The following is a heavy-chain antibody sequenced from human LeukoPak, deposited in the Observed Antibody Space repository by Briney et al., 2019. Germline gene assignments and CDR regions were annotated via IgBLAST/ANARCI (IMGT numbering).Heavy chain of an antibody. CDR2: ISAYNGNT. J-gene: IGHJ4*02. CDR3: ARDEGYSYGSPVDY. CDR1: GYTFTSYG. Sequence: GASVKLSCKASGYTFTSYGISWVRQAPGQGLEWMGWISAYNGNTNYAQKLQGRVTMTTDTSTSTAYMEMRSLRSEDTAVYYCARDEGYSYGSPVDYWGQGTLVTVSS. V-gene: IGHV1-18*01. D-gene: IGHD5-18*01.